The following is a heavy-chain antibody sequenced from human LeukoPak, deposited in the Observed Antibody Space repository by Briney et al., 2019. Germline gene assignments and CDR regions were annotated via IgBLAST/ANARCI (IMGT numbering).Heavy chain of an antibody. CDR1: GGSVSSNSNY. Sequence: SETLSLTCTVSGGSVSSNSNYWSWIRQPPGKGLEWIGYNSYFGSASYNPSLKSRVTISVDTSKNQFSLKLSSATAADTAVYYCARDTPGGYDFWWFDPWGQGTLVTVSS. CDR2: NSYFGSA. V-gene: IGHV4-61*01. D-gene: IGHD5-12*01. CDR3: ARDTPGGYDFWWFDP. J-gene: IGHJ5*02.